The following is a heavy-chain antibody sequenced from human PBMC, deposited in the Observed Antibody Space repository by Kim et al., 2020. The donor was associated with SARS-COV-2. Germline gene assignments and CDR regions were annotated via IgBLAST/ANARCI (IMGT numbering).Heavy chain of an antibody. J-gene: IGHJ4*02. V-gene: IGHV3-23*01. Sequence: GGSLRLSCAASGFTFSSYAMSWVRQAPGKGLEWVSAISGSGGSTYYADSVKGRFTISRDNSKNTLYLQMNSLRAEDTAVYYCAKAAATYYYGSGSYLPPAELTFDYWGQGTLVTVSS. CDR1: GFTFSSYA. CDR2: ISGSGGST. D-gene: IGHD3-10*01. CDR3: AKAAATYYYGSGSYLPPAELTFDY.